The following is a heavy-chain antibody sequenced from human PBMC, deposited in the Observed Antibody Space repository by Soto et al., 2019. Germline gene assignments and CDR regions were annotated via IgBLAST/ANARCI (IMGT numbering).Heavy chain of an antibody. CDR1: GVSISSYY. D-gene: IGHD4-4*01. V-gene: IGHV4-59*01. CDR2: IYYSGST. Sequence: QVQLQESGPGLVKPSETLSLTCTVSGVSISSYYWTWIRQPPGKGLEWIGYIYYSGSTNYNPSLKSRVTISVATSKNQFSLKLSSVTAADTAVYYCARADYSNPNYFYYYMDVWGKGTTVTVSS. J-gene: IGHJ6*03. CDR3: ARADYSNPNYFYYYMDV.